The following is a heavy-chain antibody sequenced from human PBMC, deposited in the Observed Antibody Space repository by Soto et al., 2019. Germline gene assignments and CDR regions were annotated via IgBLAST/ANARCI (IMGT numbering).Heavy chain of an antibody. D-gene: IGHD3-22*01. CDR1: GFTFSDYY. CDR3: ASGNEGYYDSSGYYGPVAY. Sequence: GGSLRLSCAASGFTFSDYYMSWIRQAPGKGLEWVSYISSSSYTNYADSVKGRFTISRDNAKNSLYLQMNSLRAEDTAVYYCASGNEGYYDSSGYYGPVAYWGQGTLVTVSS. J-gene: IGHJ4*02. CDR2: ISSSSYT. V-gene: IGHV3-11*06.